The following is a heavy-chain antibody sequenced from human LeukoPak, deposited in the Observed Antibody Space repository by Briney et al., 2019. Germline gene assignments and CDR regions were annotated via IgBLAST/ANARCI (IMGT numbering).Heavy chain of an antibody. CDR3: ARSDCGSTSCYTMSN. V-gene: IGHV3-64*01. D-gene: IGHD2-2*02. CDR1: GFTFSTYA. J-gene: IGHJ4*02. Sequence: GGSLRLSCAASGFTFSTYARHWVRQPPGQGLDYVSGISSDGIIIHYANSVKGRFTISRDNSKNTLFLQMGSLRAEEMAVYYCARSDCGSTSCYTMSNWGQGTLVTVSS. CDR2: ISSDGIII.